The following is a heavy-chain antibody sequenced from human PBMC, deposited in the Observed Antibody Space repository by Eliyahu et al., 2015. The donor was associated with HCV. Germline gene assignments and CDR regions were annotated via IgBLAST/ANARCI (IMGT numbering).Heavy chain of an antibody. Sequence: QVQLVESGGGVVQPGGSLRLSCAASGFXXGSYGMPWVRQAPGKGXEGVAVITSDGGNAFXVDSVKGRFSISRDNFKNMVQLQMNSLRAEDTAVYFCTKDWGRGWGFADYWGQGALVTVAT. CDR3: TKDWGRGWGFADY. D-gene: IGHD3-10*01. CDR1: GFXXGSYG. V-gene: IGHV3-33*03. CDR2: ITSDGGNA. J-gene: IGHJ4*02.